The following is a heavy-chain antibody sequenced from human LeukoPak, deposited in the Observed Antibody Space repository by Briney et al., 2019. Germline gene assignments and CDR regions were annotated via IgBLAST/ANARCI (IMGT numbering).Heavy chain of an antibody. CDR1: GFSVTTNY. J-gene: IGHJ4*02. Sequence: GGSLRLSCAPSGFSVTTNYMSWVRQAPGKGLEWVSYISSSSDTIYYVDSVKGRFTISRDNAKNSLYLQMNSLRAEDTAVYFCATESGTYSGTCFDYWGQGTLVTVSS. D-gene: IGHD1-26*01. V-gene: IGHV3-48*01. CDR3: ATESGTYSGTCFDY. CDR2: ISSSSDTI.